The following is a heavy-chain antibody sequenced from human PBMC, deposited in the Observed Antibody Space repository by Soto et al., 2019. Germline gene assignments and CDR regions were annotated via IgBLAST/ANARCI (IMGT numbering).Heavy chain of an antibody. CDR1: GFLFNNIF. J-gene: IGHJ6*04. CDR2: ISSDDNT. V-gene: IGHV3-66*01. CDR3: ARDRGYAMEV. Sequence: GGSLRLSCAASGFLFNNIFMTWVRQDPGKGLEWLSTISSDDNTYYADSVKGRFTISRDSPKNTLYLQMNSLRAEDTAVYYCARDRGYAMEVWGKGTTVTVSS.